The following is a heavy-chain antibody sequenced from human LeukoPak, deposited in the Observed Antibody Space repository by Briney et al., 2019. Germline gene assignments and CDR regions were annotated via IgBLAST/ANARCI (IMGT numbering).Heavy chain of an antibody. CDR2: ISAYNGNT. CDR1: GYAFTSYG. Sequence: ASVKVSCKASGYAFTSYGISWVRQAPGQGLEWMGWISAYNGNTNYAQKLQGRVTMTTDTSTSTAYMELRSLRSDDTAVYYCARDASMIVVVITAPRGYFDLWGRGTLVTVSS. CDR3: ARDASMIVVVITAPRGYFDL. V-gene: IGHV1-18*01. J-gene: IGHJ2*01. D-gene: IGHD3-22*01.